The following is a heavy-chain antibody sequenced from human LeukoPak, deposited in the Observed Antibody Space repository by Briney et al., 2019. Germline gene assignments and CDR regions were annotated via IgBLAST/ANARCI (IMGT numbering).Heavy chain of an antibody. Sequence: GGSLRLSCAASGFTFSSYSMNWVRQAPGKGLEWVSSISSSSSYIYYADSVKGRFTISRDNAKNSPYLQMNSLRAEDTAVYYCAELGITMIGGVWGKGTTVTIS. V-gene: IGHV3-21*01. D-gene: IGHD3-10*02. CDR2: ISSSSSYI. J-gene: IGHJ6*03. CDR1: GFTFSSYS. CDR3: AELGITMIGGV.